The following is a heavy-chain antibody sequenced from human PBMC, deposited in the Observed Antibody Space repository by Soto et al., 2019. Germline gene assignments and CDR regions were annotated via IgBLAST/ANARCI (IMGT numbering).Heavy chain of an antibody. Sequence: QAQLVQSGAEVKKPGSSVRVSCRASGGPFSRYAVSWVRQAPGQGLEWIGGITPIAETTNYAQKFRGRLSITADESTDTVYIELRRLTSDDTADYFCARGVAPGQTADPYVFDIWGQGTRVTVSS. CDR2: ITPIAETT. CDR1: GGPFSRYA. V-gene: IGHV1-69*01. CDR3: ARGVAPGQTADPYVFDI. J-gene: IGHJ3*02. D-gene: IGHD3-3*01.